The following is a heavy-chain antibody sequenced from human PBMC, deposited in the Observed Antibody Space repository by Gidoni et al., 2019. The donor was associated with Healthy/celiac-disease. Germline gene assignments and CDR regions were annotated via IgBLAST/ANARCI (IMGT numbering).Heavy chain of an antibody. CDR3: ASSYDIVLMVYANPFDY. CDR1: GFTFSRYA. CDR2: ISGSGGST. Sequence: EVQLLESGGGLVQPGGSLRLSCAASGFTFSRYARSWVRQAPGKGLEWVSAISGSGGSTYYADSVKGRFTISRDNSKNTLYLQMNSLRAEDTAVYYCASSYDIVLMVYANPFDYWGQGTLVTVSS. J-gene: IGHJ4*02. D-gene: IGHD2-8*01. V-gene: IGHV3-23*01.